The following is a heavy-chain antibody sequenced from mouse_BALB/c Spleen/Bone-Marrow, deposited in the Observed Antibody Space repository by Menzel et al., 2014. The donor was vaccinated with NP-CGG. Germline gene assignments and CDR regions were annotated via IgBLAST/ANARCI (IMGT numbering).Heavy chain of an antibody. D-gene: IGHD1-1*01. CDR3: AGSYYGSTFDY. CDR1: GFTFSSYY. Sequence: EVMLVESGGGLVKLGGSLKPSCAASGFTFSSYYMSWVRQTPEKRLELVAAINSYGDSTYYPDTVKGRFTIPETMPRTPCTCKMSSLKSEDTALYYCAGSYYGSTFDYWGQGTTLTVSS. CDR2: INSYGDST. J-gene: IGHJ2*01. V-gene: IGHV5-6-2*01.